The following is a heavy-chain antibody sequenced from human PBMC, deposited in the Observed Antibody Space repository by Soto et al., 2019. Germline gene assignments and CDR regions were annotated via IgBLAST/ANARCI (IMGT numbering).Heavy chain of an antibody. J-gene: IGHJ1*01. V-gene: IGHV1-69*02. Sequence: QVQLVQSGAEVKKPGSSVKVSCKASGGTFSSYTISWVRQAPGQGLEWMGRIIPILGIANYAQKFQGRVTITADKSTSTPDIGLRSLRSEDTAVYYCARSHGSGWLLHPHSFQHWGQGPLVPLSS. CDR2: IIPILGIA. CDR1: GGTFSSYT. D-gene: IGHD6-19*01. CDR3: ARSHGSGWLLHPHSFQH.